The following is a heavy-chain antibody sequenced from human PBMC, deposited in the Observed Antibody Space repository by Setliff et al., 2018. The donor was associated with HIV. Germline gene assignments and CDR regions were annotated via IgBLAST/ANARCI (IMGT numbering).Heavy chain of an antibody. D-gene: IGHD3-16*01. V-gene: IGHV4-34*01. Sequence: LSLTCAVYGESFSRYYFTWIRQAPGRGLEWIREINHSAFTKYNPSLASRVTMSIDTSKNQFSLLLSSVTAADTAMYFCARRPGGITRARLDNWGQGTLVTVSS. CDR3: ARRPGGITRARLDN. J-gene: IGHJ4*02. CDR2: INHSAFT. CDR1: GESFSRYY.